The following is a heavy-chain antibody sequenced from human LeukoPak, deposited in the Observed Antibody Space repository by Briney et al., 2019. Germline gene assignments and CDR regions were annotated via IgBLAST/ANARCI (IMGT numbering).Heavy chain of an antibody. CDR2: INHSGST. V-gene: IGHV4-34*01. D-gene: IGHD6-19*01. CDR1: GGSFSGYY. CDR3: ASTPTGYSSGWYGF. Sequence: SETLSLTCAVHGGSFSGYYWSWIRQPPGKGLEWSGEINHSGSTNYNPSLKSRVTISVDTSKNQCSLKLSSVTAADTAVYYCASTPTGYSSGWYGFWGQGTLVTVAS. J-gene: IGHJ4*02.